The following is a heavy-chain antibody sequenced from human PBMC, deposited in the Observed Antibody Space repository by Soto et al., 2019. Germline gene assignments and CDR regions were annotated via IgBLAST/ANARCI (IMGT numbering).Heavy chain of an antibody. J-gene: IGHJ6*02. V-gene: IGHV5-10-1*01. Sequence: GESLKISCKGSGYSFTSYWISWVRQMPGKGLEWMGRIDPSDSYTNYSPSFQGHVTISADKSISTAYLQWSSLKASDTAMYYCARRDFWSGYYTNGMDAWGQGTTVTVSS. CDR1: GYSFTSYW. D-gene: IGHD3-3*01. CDR2: IDPSDSYT. CDR3: ARRDFWSGYYTNGMDA.